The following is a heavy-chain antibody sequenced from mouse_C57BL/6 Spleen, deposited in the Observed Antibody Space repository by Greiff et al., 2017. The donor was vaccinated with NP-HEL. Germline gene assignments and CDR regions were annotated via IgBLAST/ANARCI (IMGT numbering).Heavy chain of an antibody. V-gene: IGHV1-64*01. CDR2: LHPNSGST. CDR3: AKMVTTVYWYFDV. J-gene: IGHJ1*03. CDR1: GYTFTSYW. Sequence: QVQLQPPEAELVKPGASEQLSCKASGYTFTSYWLHWVQPRPGQGLEWIGMLHPNSGSTNYNEKFKSKATLTVDKSSSTAYMQLSSLTSEDSAVYYCAKMVTTVYWYFDVWGTGTTVTVSS. D-gene: IGHD2-2*01.